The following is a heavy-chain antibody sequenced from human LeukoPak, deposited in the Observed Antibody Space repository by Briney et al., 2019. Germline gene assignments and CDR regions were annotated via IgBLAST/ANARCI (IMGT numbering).Heavy chain of an antibody. Sequence: ASVKVSCKASGYTFTGYYMHWVRQAPGQGLEWVGWINPNSGGTNYAQKFQGRVTMTRDTSISTAYMELSRLRSDDTAVYYCASGPITIFGVDPWYFDYWGLGTLVTVSS. CDR3: ASGPITIFGVDPWYFDY. V-gene: IGHV1-2*02. CDR1: GYTFTGYY. D-gene: IGHD3-3*01. J-gene: IGHJ4*02. CDR2: INPNSGGT.